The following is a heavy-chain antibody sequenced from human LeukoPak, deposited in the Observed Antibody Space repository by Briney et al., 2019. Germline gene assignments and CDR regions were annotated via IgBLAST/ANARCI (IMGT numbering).Heavy chain of an antibody. J-gene: IGHJ4*02. Sequence: PSQTLSLTCTVSGGSISSGDSYWSWIRQPPGKGLEWIGYIYFNGYTYYNPSLKSRVSISIDTSKNHFSLNLSSVAAADTAVYYCARVANGDYFDFWGQGTLVTVSS. D-gene: IGHD4-17*01. CDR1: GGSISSGDSY. V-gene: IGHV4-30-4*01. CDR2: IYFNGYT. CDR3: ARVANGDYFDF.